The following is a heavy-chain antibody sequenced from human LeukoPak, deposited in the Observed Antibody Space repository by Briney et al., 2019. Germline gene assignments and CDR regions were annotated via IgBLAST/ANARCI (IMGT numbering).Heavy chain of an antibody. J-gene: IGHJ3*02. CDR3: ASLDIVVVPAVAENAFDI. D-gene: IGHD2-2*03. Sequence: GGSLRLSCAASGLTFSSYAMSWVRQAPGKGLEWVSTINDSGGSTYYADSVKGRFTISRDNAKNSLYLQMNSLRAEDTAVYYCASLDIVVVPAVAENAFDIWGQGTMVTVSS. V-gene: IGHV3-23*01. CDR1: GLTFSSYA. CDR2: INDSGGST.